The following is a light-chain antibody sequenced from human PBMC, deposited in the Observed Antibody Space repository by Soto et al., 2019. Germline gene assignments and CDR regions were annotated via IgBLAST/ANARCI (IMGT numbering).Light chain of an antibody. V-gene: IGKV3-20*01. J-gene: IGKJ1*01. Sequence: EIVLTQSPGILSLSPGQRVTLSCRASQSVSTDFLAWYQKKPGQAPRLLIYGASTRATDVPDRFSGSGSGADFTLTISSLEPEDFAVYYCQQYGSSPPMTFGQGTKVEMK. CDR1: QSVSTDF. CDR3: QQYGSSPPMT. CDR2: GAS.